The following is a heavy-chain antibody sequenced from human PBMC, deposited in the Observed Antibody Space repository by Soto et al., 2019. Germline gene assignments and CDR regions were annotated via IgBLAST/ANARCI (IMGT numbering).Heavy chain of an antibody. Sequence: SATLSLTCTVSGDSISSYFWSWIRQPPGKGPEWIGYVYSTETTNYNPSLKSRVAISIVTSKNQFSLKVWAVTAADTAVYYCARGSEAWFDPWGQGTLVTVSS. CDR2: VYSTETT. J-gene: IGHJ5*02. CDR1: GDSISSYF. V-gene: IGHV4-59*01. CDR3: ARGSEAWFDP.